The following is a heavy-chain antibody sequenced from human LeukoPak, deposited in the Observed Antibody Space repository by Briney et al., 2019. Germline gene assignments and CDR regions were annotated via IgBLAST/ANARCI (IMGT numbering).Heavy chain of an antibody. CDR1: GVSFSGYY. CDR2: IYHSGST. D-gene: IGHD3-22*01. J-gene: IGHJ5*02. V-gene: IGHV4-34*01. CDR3: ASNGYYYDSSGFDP. Sequence: SETLSLTCAVYGVSFSGYYWNWIRQPPGKGLEWIGEIYHSGSTNYNPSLKSRVTISVDKSKNQFSLKLSSVTAADTAVYYCASNGYYYDSSGFDPWGQGTLVTVS.